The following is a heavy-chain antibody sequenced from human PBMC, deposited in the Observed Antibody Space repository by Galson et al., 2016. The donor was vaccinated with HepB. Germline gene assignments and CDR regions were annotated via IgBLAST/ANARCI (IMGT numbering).Heavy chain of an antibody. CDR2: ISYDGTNQ. D-gene: IGHD1-14*01. V-gene: IGHV3-30*03. CDR1: GFMFNSHG. J-gene: IGHJ3*02. CDR3: ARRAGPGWGAFDM. Sequence: SLRLSCAASGFMFNSHGIHWVRQAPGKGLEWVAVISYDGTNQYYADSVKGRFTISRDNSRNTLSLQMNSLRGEDTAVYYCARRAGPGWGAFDMWGQGTMVTVSP.